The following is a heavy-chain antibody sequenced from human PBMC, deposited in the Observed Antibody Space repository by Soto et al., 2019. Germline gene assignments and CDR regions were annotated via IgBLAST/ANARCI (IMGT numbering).Heavy chain of an antibody. J-gene: IGHJ4*02. CDR3: AKCLDDTTEYPIWYFDH. D-gene: IGHD1-26*01. Sequence: QVQLQESGPGLVKPSQTLSLTCTVSGGSVNSGDYWWSWIRQHPGKGLEWIGYIYHSGTTYYNPSLKCRVTLSLDTSKNQFSLSLSPVTAADTAIYYCAKCLDDTTEYPIWYFDHWGQGTQVTGSS. CDR1: GGSVNSGDYW. V-gene: IGHV4-31*03. CDR2: IYHSGTT.